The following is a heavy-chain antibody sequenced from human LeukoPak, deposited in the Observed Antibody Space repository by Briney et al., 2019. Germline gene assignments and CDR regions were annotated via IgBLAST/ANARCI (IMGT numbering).Heavy chain of an antibody. J-gene: IGHJ4*02. CDR2: IYYSGST. CDR3: ARHYYDSSGYYHDY. V-gene: IGHV4-59*08. D-gene: IGHD3-22*01. CDR1: GGSISSYY. Sequence: SETLSLTCTVSGGSISSYYWSWARQPPGKGLEWIGYIYYSGSTNYNPSLKSRVTISVDTSKNQFSLKLSSVTAADTAVYCCARHYYDSSGYYHDYWGQGTLVTVSS.